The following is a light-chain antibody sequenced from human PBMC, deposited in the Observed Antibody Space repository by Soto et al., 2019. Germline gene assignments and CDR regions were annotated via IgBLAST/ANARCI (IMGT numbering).Light chain of an antibody. J-gene: IGLJ1*01. Sequence: QSALAQPASLTGSPAQSTTISCTETISDIGAYEYVSWFQQHPGKAPKLMIYEVSNRPSGVSNRFSGSNSGNTAYLTISGLQVEDEAEYFCSSFTTACTHVFGTGTIITV. CDR3: SSFTTACTHV. V-gene: IGLV2-14*01. CDR2: EVS. CDR1: ISDIGAYEY.